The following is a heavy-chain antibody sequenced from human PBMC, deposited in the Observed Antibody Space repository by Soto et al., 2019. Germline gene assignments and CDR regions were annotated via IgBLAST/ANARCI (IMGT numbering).Heavy chain of an antibody. J-gene: IGHJ4*02. CDR2: MNPNSGNT. CDR1: GYTFTSYD. Sequence: QVQLVQSGAEVKKPGASVKVSCKASGYTFTSYDINWVRQASGQGLEWMGWMNPNSGNTGYAQKFQGRVTMTRNTSISTAYMELSSLRSEDTAVYYCARGGRYCSSTSCQYYFDCWGQGTLVTVSS. V-gene: IGHV1-8*01. CDR3: ARGGRYCSSTSCQYYFDC. D-gene: IGHD2-2*01.